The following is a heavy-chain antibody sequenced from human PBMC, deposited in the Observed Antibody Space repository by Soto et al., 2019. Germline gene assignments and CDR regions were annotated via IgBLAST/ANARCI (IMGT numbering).Heavy chain of an antibody. J-gene: IGHJ6*02. Sequence: QVQLVQSGAELRKPGSSVKVSCKASGGTFSDSTINWVRQAPGQRLEWMGGIIPIFDTANYAEKFQGRVTITADESTGTSFMEVSSLRSEDTAVYYCARNGTLPGYSYGMDVWGQGTMVTVSS. D-gene: IGHD1-1*01. CDR2: IIPIFDTA. CDR3: ARNGTLPGYSYGMDV. CDR1: GGTFSDST. V-gene: IGHV1-69*01.